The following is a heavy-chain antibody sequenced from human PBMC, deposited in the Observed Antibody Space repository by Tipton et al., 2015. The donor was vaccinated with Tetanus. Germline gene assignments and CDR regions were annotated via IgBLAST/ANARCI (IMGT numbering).Heavy chain of an antibody. CDR3: AREGAPRAFDI. V-gene: IGHV4-31*03. CDR1: GDSGSRHY. CDR2: IHYSGST. Sequence: TLSLTCSVSGDSGSRHYWGWIRQHPGKGLEWIGNIHYSGSTFYNPSLKSRVTISVDTSKNQFSLKLNSVTAADTAVYYCAREGAPRAFDIWGQGTMVTVSS. J-gene: IGHJ3*02.